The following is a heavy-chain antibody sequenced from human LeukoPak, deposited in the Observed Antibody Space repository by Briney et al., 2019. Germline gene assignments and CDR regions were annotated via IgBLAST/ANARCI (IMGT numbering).Heavy chain of an antibody. D-gene: IGHD2-21*02. CDR2: INPNSGGT. CDR3: ARTGGDLSWFYFDY. CDR1: GYTFTGYF. J-gene: IGHJ4*02. Sequence: ASVKVSCKASGYTFTGYFMHWVRQAPGQGLEWMGWINPNSGGTNYAQKFQGRVTMTRDTSNSTAYMELSRLRSDDTAVYYCARTGGDLSWFYFDYWGQGTLVTVSS. V-gene: IGHV1-2*02.